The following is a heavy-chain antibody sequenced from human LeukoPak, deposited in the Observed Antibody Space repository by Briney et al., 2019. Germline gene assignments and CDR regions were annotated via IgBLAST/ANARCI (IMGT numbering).Heavy chain of an antibody. J-gene: IGHJ6*03. CDR2: ISYDGSNK. CDR1: GFTFSSYA. CDR3: ARASMVSYYYYYMDV. D-gene: IGHD3-10*01. V-gene: IGHV3-30*04. Sequence: GRSLRLSCAASGFTFSSYAMHWVRQAPGKGLEWVAVISYDGSNKYYADSVKGRFTISRDNSKNTLYLQMNSLRAEDTAVYYCARASMVSYYYYYMDVWGKGITVTVSS.